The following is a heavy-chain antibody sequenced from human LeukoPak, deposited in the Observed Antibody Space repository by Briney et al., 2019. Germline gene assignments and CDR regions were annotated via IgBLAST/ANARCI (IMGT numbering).Heavy chain of an antibody. CDR2: IYYSGST. CDR3: ARQSPFYYDSSGPCYYFDY. D-gene: IGHD3-22*01. J-gene: IGHJ4*02. CDR1: GGSISSSSYY. V-gene: IGHV4-39*01. Sequence: PSETLSLTCTVSGGSISSSSYYWGWIRQPPGKGLEWIGSIYYSGSTYYNPSLKSRVTISVDTSKNQFSLKLSSVTAADTAVYYCARQSPFYYDSSGPCYYFDYWGQGTLVTVSS.